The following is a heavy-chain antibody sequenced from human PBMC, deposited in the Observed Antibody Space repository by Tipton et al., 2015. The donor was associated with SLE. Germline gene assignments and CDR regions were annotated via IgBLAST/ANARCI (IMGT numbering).Heavy chain of an antibody. J-gene: IGHJ4*02. Sequence: TLSLTCAVYGGSFSGYYWSWIRQPPGKGLEWIGYIYYSGSTNYNPSLKSRVTISVDTSKNQFSLKLSSVTAADTAVYYCARGQIGAVAGPDYWGQGTLVTVSS. V-gene: IGHV4-59*01. CDR2: IYYSGST. D-gene: IGHD6-19*01. CDR3: ARGQIGAVAGPDY. CDR1: GGSFSGYY.